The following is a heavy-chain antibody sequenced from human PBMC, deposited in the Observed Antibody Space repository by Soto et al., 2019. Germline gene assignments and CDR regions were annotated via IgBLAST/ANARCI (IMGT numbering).Heavy chain of an antibody. CDR3: ARAPGYSYGYEHYYGMDV. CDR2: IGTAGDT. V-gene: IGHV3-13*01. J-gene: IGHJ6*02. CDR1: GFTLSSYH. D-gene: IGHD5-18*01. Sequence: AGGSLILSCAAYGFTLSSYHMHWVRQATGKSLEWVSAIGTAGDTYYPGSVKGRFTISRENAKNSLYLQMNSLRAGDTAVYYCARAPGYSYGYEHYYGMDVWGQGTTVTVSS.